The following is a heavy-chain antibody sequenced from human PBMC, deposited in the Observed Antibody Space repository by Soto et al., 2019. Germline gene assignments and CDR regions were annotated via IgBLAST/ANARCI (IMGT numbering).Heavy chain of an antibody. D-gene: IGHD5-18*01. CDR2: INYSGGT. J-gene: IGHJ4*02. CDR1: GGYFSGYY. Sequence: SETLSLTCAVHGGYFSGYYWSWIRQPPGKGLEWVGAINYSGGTRYNPSLKSRVTMSVDRSKNQFSLKLRSVTAADTAVYYCARIGYSYGYGPFDYWGQGTLVTVSS. V-gene: IGHV4-34*01. CDR3: ARIGYSYGYGPFDY.